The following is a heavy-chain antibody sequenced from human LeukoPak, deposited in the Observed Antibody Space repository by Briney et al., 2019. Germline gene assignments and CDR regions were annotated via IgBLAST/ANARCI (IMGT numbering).Heavy chain of an antibody. CDR2: IWYDGSKK. CDR1: GFTFSSHG. J-gene: IGHJ4*02. V-gene: IGHV3-33*06. Sequence: PGGSLRLSCAASGFTFSSHGMHWVRQAPGKGLEWVALIWYDGSKKNYADSVKGRFTISRDDSKSTLYLQINSLRAEDTAVYYCAKTTQIVVVPAAVDYWGQGTLVTVSS. D-gene: IGHD2-2*01. CDR3: AKTTQIVVVPAAVDY.